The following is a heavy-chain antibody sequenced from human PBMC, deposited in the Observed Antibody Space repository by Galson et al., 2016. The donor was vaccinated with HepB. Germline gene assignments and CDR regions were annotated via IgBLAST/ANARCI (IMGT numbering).Heavy chain of an antibody. V-gene: IGHV5-51*01. CDR2: IYLADSDA. J-gene: IGHJ5*02. D-gene: IGHD6-13*01. Sequence: QSGAEVKKPGESLKISCTVSGHNVTNYWIGWVRQMPGKSLEWMGIIYLADSDARYSPSFQGQVSISVDKSIFTADLHWNTLKASDTAIYYCAMGHYSRWLSWYDRWGQGTRVTVSS. CDR1: GHNVTNYW. CDR3: AMGHYSRWLSWYDR.